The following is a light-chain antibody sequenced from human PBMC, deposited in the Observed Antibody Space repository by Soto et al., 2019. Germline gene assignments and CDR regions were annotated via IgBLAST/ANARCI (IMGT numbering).Light chain of an antibody. J-gene: IGKJ4*01. V-gene: IGKV3D-15*01. CDR3: QQYNNWPRAT. CDR1: QIINNN. Sequence: ETLMTHSPATLSVSPGDIATLSCSASQIINNNLAWYQQKPGRAPRLIMYRTSTRATGVPARFSASGSGTEFTLTISSLQSEDFAVYYCQQYNNWPRATFGGGTKVDIK. CDR2: RTS.